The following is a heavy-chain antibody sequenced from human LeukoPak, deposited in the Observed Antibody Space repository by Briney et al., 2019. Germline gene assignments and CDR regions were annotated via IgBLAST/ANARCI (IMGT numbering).Heavy chain of an antibody. CDR1: GFTFSSYG. V-gene: IGHV3-23*01. Sequence: GGSLRLSCAASGFTFSSYGMSWVRQAPGKGLEWGSAISGSGGRTYYADSVKGRFTISRENSKNTPYLQMNSLRAGETAVYYCGKAILRYFDWLFHWGPGTLVT. J-gene: IGHJ4*02. CDR3: GKAILRYFDWLFH. CDR2: ISGSGGRT. D-gene: IGHD3-9*01.